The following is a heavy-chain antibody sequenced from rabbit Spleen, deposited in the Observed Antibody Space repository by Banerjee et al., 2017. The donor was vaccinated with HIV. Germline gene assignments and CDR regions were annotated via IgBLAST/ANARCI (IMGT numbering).Heavy chain of an antibody. CDR2: IYTGSSGST. D-gene: IGHD6-1*01. CDR1: GFSFSSGYY. Sequence: QSLEESGGDLVKPGASLTLTCTASGFSFSSGYYMCWVRQAPGKGLEWIACIYTGSSGSTWYASWAKGRFTISKASSTTVTLQMTSLTAADTATYFCARNEPGDAYRSNLWGQGTLVTVS. V-gene: IGHV1S40*01. CDR3: ARNEPGDAYRSNL. J-gene: IGHJ3*01.